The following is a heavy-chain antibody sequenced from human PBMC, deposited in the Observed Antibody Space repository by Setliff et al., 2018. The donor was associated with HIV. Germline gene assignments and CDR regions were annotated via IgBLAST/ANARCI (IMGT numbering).Heavy chain of an antibody. J-gene: IGHJ4*02. D-gene: IGHD5-18*01. CDR3: AREAYSYGYVLPATRFGYYFDS. CDR2: IIPIFDTG. V-gene: IGHV1-69*06. CDR1: GVTFSNYP. Sequence: SVKVSCKASGVTFSNYPITWVRQAPGLGLEWMGRIIPIFDTGDYAQKFQGRVTISADRSTSTAYMELSSLRSEDTALYYCAREAYSYGYVLPATRFGYYFDSWGQGTLVTVSS.